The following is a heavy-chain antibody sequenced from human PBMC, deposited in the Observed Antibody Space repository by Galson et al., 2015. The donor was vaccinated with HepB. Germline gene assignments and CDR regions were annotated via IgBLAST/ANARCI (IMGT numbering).Heavy chain of an antibody. CDR1: GFPFSSYS. CDR3: AREKYTRAHDY. D-gene: IGHD6-6*01. CDR2: ITSTSSRI. J-gene: IGHJ4*02. Sequence: SLRLSCAASGFPFSSYSMNWIRQAPGKGLEWLASITSTSSRIYYANSVKGRFTISRDNAENSLYLQMSRLRTEDTAVYYCAREKYTRAHDYWGQGTPVTVSS. V-gene: IGHV3-21*01.